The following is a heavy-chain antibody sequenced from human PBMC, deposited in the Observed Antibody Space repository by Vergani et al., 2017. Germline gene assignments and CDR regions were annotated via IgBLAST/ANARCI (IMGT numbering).Heavy chain of an antibody. D-gene: IGHD1-1*01. CDR3: ARHTTYTDS. J-gene: IGHJ4*02. Sequence: EVELVQSGPEMRKPGESLKISCKGSEYSFGNYWIGWVRQMPGKGLGWMGIIYPADSDTRYSPSFQGQVTISADKSISTAFLQWDSLKASDTALYHCARHTTYTDSWGQGTLVTVSS. CDR2: IYPADSDT. CDR1: EYSFGNYW. V-gene: IGHV5-51*01.